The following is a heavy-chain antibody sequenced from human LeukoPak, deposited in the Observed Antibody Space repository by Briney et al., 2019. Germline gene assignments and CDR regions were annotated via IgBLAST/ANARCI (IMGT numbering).Heavy chain of an antibody. Sequence: GGSLRLSCAASGFSFGSYWMTWVRQGPGKGLEWVANINQDGSEKYYVDSVKGRFTISRDNAKNSLYLQMNSLRAEDTAVYYCARGFIGSDWSDDYYMDVWGKGTTVTVSS. CDR2: INQDGSEK. CDR3: ARGFIGSDWSDDYYMDV. CDR1: GFSFGSYW. V-gene: IGHV3-7*01. J-gene: IGHJ6*03. D-gene: IGHD6-19*01.